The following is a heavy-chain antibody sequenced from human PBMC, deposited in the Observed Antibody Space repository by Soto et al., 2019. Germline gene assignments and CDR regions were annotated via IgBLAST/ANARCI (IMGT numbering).Heavy chain of an antibody. CDR2: IVVANGRT. CDR3: SEDGPNVVIGCPV. Sequence: GASVKVSCKASGFDFASFGIQWVRQTHGQGLEWIGWIVVANGRTNYAQEFQGRVFISRDMSTNTAYIDLSNLRSEDTAVYFCSEDGPNVVIGCPVWGQGPRAPVS. V-gene: IGHV1-58*02. CDR1: GFDFASFG. J-gene: IGHJ3*01.